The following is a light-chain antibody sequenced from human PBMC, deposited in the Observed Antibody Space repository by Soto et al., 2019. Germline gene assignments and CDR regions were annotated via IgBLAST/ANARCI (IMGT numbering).Light chain of an antibody. CDR2: DTS. CDR1: QSVSNF. V-gene: IGKV3-11*01. J-gene: IGKJ5*01. Sequence: EIVLTQSPGTLSLYPGKRATLSCRAGQSVSNFLAWYQQKPGQAPRLLIYDTSNRATGIPARFSGSGSGTDFTLTINNLDPEDFAVYYCQQRSNWPITFGQGTRLEIK. CDR3: QQRSNWPIT.